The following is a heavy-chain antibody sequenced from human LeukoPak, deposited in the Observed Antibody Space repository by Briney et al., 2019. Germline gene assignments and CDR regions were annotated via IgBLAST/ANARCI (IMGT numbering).Heavy chain of an antibody. V-gene: IGHV1-2*04. CDR2: INPNSGGT. J-gene: IGHJ3*02. CDR1: GYTFTGYY. CDR3: ARGTARLLFDAFDI. D-gene: IGHD6-6*01. Sequence: SVRVSCKASGYTFTGYYMHWVRQAPGQGLEWMGWINPNSGGTNYAQKFQGWVTMTRDTSISTAYMELSRLRSDDTAVYYCARGTARLLFDAFDIWGQGTMVTVSS.